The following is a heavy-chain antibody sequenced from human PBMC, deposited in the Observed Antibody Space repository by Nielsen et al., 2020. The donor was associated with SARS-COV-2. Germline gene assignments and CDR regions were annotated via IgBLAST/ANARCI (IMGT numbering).Heavy chain of an antibody. CDR1: GGSFSGYY. CDR2: INHSGST. Sequence: SETLSLTCAVYGGSFSGYYWSWIRQPPGKGLEWIGEINHSGSTNYNPSLKSRDTISVDTSKNQFSLKLSSVTAADTAVYYCARGKRSYGYSYWGQGTLVTVSS. J-gene: IGHJ4*02. D-gene: IGHD5-18*01. V-gene: IGHV4-34*01. CDR3: ARGKRSYGYSY.